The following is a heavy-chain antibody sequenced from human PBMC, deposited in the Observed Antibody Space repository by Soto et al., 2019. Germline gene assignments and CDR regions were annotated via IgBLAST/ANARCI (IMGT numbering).Heavy chain of an antibody. CDR3: ARVPEGRYCTNGVCYTPHFDY. V-gene: IGHV4-59*01. D-gene: IGHD2-8*01. CDR1: GGSISSYY. Sequence: SETLSLTCTVSGGSISSYYWSWIRQPPGKGLEWIGYIDYSGSTNYNPSLKSRVTISVDTSKNQFSLKLSSVTAADTAVYYCARVPEGRYCTNGVCYTPHFDYWGQGTLVTVSS. CDR2: IDYSGST. J-gene: IGHJ4*02.